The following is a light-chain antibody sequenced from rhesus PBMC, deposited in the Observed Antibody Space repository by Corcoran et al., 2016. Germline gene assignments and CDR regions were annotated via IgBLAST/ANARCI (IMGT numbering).Light chain of an antibody. Sequence: DIVMSQTPLSLSVTPGEPATISCRSSQSLLHSNGYTYLFWYLQKPGLSPQLLIYLGSNRASEVPDRFSGSGYGTDFTLKISRVEAEDVGLYYCLQDIQLPLTFGGGTKVELK. CDR3: LQDIQLPLT. CDR2: LGS. V-gene: IGKV2-78*01. J-gene: IGKJ4*01. CDR1: QSLLHSNGYTY.